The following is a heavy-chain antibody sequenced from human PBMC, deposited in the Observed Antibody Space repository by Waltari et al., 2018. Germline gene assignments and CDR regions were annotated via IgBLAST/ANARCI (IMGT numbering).Heavy chain of an antibody. CDR2: ISGRGGSP. CDR3: AQARGYSGYDGFDY. CDR1: GFTFSSYA. Sequence: EVQLLESGGGLVQPGGSLRLSCAASGFTFSSYAMSWVRQAPGKGLEWVSAISGRGGSPLNAECVTGRFTISRDHSKNTLYLQKNSMIAEDTAVYYCAQARGYSGYDGFDYWGQGTLVTVSS. D-gene: IGHD5-12*01. J-gene: IGHJ4*02. V-gene: IGHV3-23*01.